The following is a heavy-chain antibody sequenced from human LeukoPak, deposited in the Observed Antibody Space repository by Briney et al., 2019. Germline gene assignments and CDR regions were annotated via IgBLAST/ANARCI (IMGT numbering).Heavy chain of an antibody. J-gene: IGHJ4*02. CDR3: ANQGYGGPLTIDY. Sequence: GGSLRLSCAASGFTFSSYGMHWVRQAPGKGLEWVAFIRYDGSNKYYAESVKGRFTIYRDNSKNTLYLQMNSLRTEDTAVYYCANQGYGGPLTIDYWGQGTLVTVSS. CDR2: IRYDGSNK. CDR1: GFTFSSYG. D-gene: IGHD4-23*01. V-gene: IGHV3-30*02.